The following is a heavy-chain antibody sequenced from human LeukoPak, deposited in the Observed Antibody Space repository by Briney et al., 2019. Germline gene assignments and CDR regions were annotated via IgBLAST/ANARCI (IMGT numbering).Heavy chain of an antibody. V-gene: IGHV1-18*01. CDR1: GYTFTSYG. J-gene: IGHJ4*02. CDR3: ATEPRYLDWPNLYY. CDR2: ISAYNGNT. Sequence: ASVKVSCKASGYTFTSYGISWVRQAPGQGLEWMGWISAYNGNTNYAQKLQGRVTMTEDTSTDTAYMELSSLRSEDTAVYYCATEPRYLDWPNLYYWGQGTLVTVSS. D-gene: IGHD3-9*01.